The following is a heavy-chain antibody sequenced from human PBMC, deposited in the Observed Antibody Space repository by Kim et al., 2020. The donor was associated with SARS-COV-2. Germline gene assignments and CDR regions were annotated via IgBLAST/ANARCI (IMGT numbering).Heavy chain of an antibody. CDR1: GFTFSSHN. CDR2: IGSSSNYI. J-gene: IGHJ4*02. CDR3: ARDGYYYGSGSYSFDC. D-gene: IGHD3-10*01. V-gene: IGHV3-21*01. Sequence: GGSLRLSCAASGFTFSSHNMNWVRQAPGKGLEWVSSIGSSSNYIYYADSVKGRFTISRDNAKNSLYLQMNSLRAEDTAVYYCARDGYYYGSGSYSFDCWGQGTLVTVSS.